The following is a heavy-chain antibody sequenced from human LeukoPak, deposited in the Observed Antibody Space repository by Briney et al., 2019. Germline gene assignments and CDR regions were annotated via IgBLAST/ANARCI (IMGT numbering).Heavy chain of an antibody. CDR1: GGTFSSYA. D-gene: IGHD3-10*01. Sequence: ASVKVSCKASGGTFSSYAISWVRQAPGQGLELMGRIIPIFGTANYAQKFQGRVTITTDESTSTAYMELSSLRSEDTAVYYCARVYYYGSGSYWNNWFDPWGQGTLVTVSS. CDR3: ARVYYYGSGSYWNNWFDP. V-gene: IGHV1-69*05. CDR2: IIPIFGTA. J-gene: IGHJ5*02.